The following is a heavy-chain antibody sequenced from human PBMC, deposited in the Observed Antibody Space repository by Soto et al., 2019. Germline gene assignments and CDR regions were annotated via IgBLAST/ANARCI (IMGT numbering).Heavy chain of an antibody. D-gene: IGHD1-26*01. CDR3: ASEVGATSHFDY. J-gene: IGHJ4*02. CDR1: GGSISSYY. CDR2: IYYSGST. V-gene: IGHV4-59*01. Sequence: SETLSLTCTVSGGSISSYYWSWIRQPPGKGLEWIGYIYYSGSTNYNPSLKSRVTISVDTSKNQFSPKLSSVTAADTAVYYCASEVGATSHFDYWGQGTLVTVSS.